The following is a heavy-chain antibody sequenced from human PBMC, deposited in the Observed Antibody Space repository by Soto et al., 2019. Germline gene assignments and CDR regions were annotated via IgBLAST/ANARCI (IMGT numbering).Heavy chain of an antibody. CDR1: GHTFRNYS. J-gene: IGHJ1*01. Sequence: EVQLLESGGGLVQPGGSLRLSCVGSGHTFRNYSMTWVRQAPGTGLEWVSGISGSGGSTYYADSVRGRFTISRDDSKNTLYMEMNSLRAEDAAVCYCAKVSRGIGVVPAALNWGEGNLVTVAS. CDR2: ISGSGGST. V-gene: IGHV3-23*01. CDR3: AKVSRGIGVVPAALN. D-gene: IGHD2-2*01.